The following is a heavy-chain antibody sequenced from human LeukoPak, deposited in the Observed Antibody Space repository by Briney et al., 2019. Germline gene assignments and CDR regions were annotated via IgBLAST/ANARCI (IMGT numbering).Heavy chain of an antibody. D-gene: IGHD6-6*01. CDR3: ARGRVFPMRDAALGKYSSSSSRSPALSN. CDR1: GGSFSGYY. Sequence: NSSETVSLTCAVYGGSFSGYYWSWIRQPPGKGLEWIGEINHSGSTNYNPSLKSRVTISVDTSKNQFSLKLSSVTAADTAVYYCARGRVFPMRDAALGKYSSSSSRSPALSNWGQGTLVPVSS. CDR2: INHSGST. J-gene: IGHJ4*02. V-gene: IGHV4-34*01.